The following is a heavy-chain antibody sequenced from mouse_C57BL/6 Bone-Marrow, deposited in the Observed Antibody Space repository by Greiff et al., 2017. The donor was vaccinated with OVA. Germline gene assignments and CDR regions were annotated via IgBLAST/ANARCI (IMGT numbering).Heavy chain of an antibody. CDR2: IDPETGGT. CDR1: GYTFTDYE. Sequence: QVQLQQSGAELVRPGASVTLSCKASGYTFTDYEMHWVKQTPVHGLEWIGAIDPETGGTAYNQKFTGKAILTADKSSSTAYMELRSLTSEDSAVYYCTRYYGSPFDYWGQGTTLTVSS. J-gene: IGHJ2*01. V-gene: IGHV1-15*01. CDR3: TRYYGSPFDY. D-gene: IGHD1-1*01.